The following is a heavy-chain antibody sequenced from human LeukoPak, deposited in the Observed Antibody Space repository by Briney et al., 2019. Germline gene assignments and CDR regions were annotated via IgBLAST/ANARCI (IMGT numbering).Heavy chain of an antibody. CDR1: EFSVGSNY. J-gene: IGHJ4*02. Sequence: PGGSLRLSCAASEFSVGSNYMTWVRQAPGKGLEWVSLIYSGGSTYYADSVKGRFTISRDNSKNTLYLQMNSLRAEDTAVYYCARGRGDLDFYYFDYWGQGTLVTVSS. V-gene: IGHV3-66*01. D-gene: IGHD3-3*01. CDR3: ARGRGDLDFYYFDY. CDR2: IYSGGST.